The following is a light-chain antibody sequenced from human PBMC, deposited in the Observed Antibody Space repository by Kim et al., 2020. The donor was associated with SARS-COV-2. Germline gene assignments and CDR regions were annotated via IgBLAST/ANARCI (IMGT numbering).Light chain of an antibody. CDR2: KAS. CDR1: QSISSW. Sequence: ASVGDRVTIACRASQSISSWLAWYQQKPGKAPMLLIYKASSLESGVPSRFSGSGSGTEFTLTISSLQPDDFATYYCQQYNSYWGTFGQGTKVDIK. CDR3: QQYNSYWGT. V-gene: IGKV1-5*03. J-gene: IGKJ1*01.